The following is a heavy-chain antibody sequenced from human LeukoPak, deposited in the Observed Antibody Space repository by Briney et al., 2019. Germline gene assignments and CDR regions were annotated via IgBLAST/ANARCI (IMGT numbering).Heavy chain of an antibody. CDR1: GGSFSGYY. Sequence: SETLSLTCAVYGGSFSGYYWSWIRQPPGKGLEWIGEINHSGSTNYNPSLKSRVTISVDTSKNQFSLKLSSVTAADTAVYYCARALAVDDHGDYAGWFDPWGQGTLVTVSS. D-gene: IGHD4-17*01. CDR2: INHSGST. V-gene: IGHV4-34*01. J-gene: IGHJ5*02. CDR3: ARALAVDDHGDYAGWFDP.